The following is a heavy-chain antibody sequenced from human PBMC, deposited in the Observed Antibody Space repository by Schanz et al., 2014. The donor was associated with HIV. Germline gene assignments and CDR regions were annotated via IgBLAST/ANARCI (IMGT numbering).Heavy chain of an antibody. CDR1: GFTFSNYA. D-gene: IGHD6-6*01. J-gene: IGHJ2*01. CDR3: ARSETIAARPVWYFDL. CDR2: IWNDGTSK. V-gene: IGHV3-33*01. Sequence: QVHLVESGGGVVQPGTSLRLSCAASGFTFSNYAIHWVRQAPGKGLEGVTLIWNDGTSKYYADSVKGRFTISRDASKNALYLQMNSLRAEDTAVYYCARSETIAARPVWYFDLWGRGTHVIVSS.